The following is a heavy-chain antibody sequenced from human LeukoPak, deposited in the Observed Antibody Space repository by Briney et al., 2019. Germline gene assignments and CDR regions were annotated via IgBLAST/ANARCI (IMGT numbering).Heavy chain of an antibody. Sequence: SETLSLTCTVSSGSISTSNYYWGWVRQPPGKALEWIGNIFYSGSTYYSPSLKSRVTISVDTSKNQFSLKLSSVTAADTAVYYCARGSSGWFGDPIGVSWFDPWGQGTLVTVSS. J-gene: IGHJ5*02. CDR1: SGSISTSNYY. CDR2: IFYSGST. CDR3: ARGSSGWFGDPIGVSWFDP. V-gene: IGHV4-39*07. D-gene: IGHD3-10*01.